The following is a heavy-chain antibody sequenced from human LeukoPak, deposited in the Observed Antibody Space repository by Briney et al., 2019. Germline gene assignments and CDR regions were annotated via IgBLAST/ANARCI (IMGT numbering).Heavy chain of an antibody. CDR3: ATLRYSSSWYIDY. Sequence: ASVKVSCKASGYTFTGYYMHWVRQAPGRGLEWMGWINPNSGGTNYAQKFQGRVTMTRDTSISTAYMELSRLRSDDTAVYYCATLRYSSSWYIDYWGQGTLVTVSS. CDR1: GYTFTGYY. CDR2: INPNSGGT. J-gene: IGHJ4*02. V-gene: IGHV1-2*02. D-gene: IGHD6-13*01.